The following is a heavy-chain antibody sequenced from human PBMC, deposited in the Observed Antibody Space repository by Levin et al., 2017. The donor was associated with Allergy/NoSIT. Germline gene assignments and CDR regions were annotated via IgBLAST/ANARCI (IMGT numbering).Heavy chain of an antibody. D-gene: IGHD3-16*01. Sequence: SETLSLTCIVSGASISSGGHYWTWIRQHPGKGLEWIGYIYYSGTTSLNPSLKSRVSVSVDTSKNQISLKLSSVTAADTAVYYCARVGDRFDAFDIWGQGTPVSVSS. CDR2: IYYSGTT. CDR3: ARVGDRFDAFDI. CDR1: GASISSGGHY. V-gene: IGHV4-31*03. J-gene: IGHJ3*02.